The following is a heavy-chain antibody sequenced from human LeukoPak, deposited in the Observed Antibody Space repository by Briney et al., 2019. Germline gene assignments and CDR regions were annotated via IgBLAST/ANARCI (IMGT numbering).Heavy chain of an antibody. J-gene: IGHJ5*02. CDR2: IYNSESI. CDR1: GGSINGYY. V-gene: IGHV4-4*07. Sequence: PSENLSLTCTVSGGSINGYYWSWIRQPAGKGLEWIGRIYNSESINYNPSLKSRVTMSIDTSKSQFSLKLNSVTAADTAVYYCARDRSSSYTRDWFDPWGQGALVTVSS. D-gene: IGHD6-13*01. CDR3: ARDRSSSYTRDWFDP.